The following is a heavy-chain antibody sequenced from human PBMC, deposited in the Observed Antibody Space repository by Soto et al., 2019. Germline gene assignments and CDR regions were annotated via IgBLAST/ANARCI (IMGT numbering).Heavy chain of an antibody. Sequence: GGSLRLSCAASGFTFSNAWMNWVRQAPGKGLEWVGRIKSKTDGGTTDYAAPVKGRFTISRDDSKNTLYLPMNSLKTEDTAVYYCTTESSYGHYYYYGMDVWGQGTTVTVSS. CDR2: IKSKTDGGTT. D-gene: IGHD5-18*01. V-gene: IGHV3-15*07. CDR1: GFTFSNAW. J-gene: IGHJ6*02. CDR3: TTESSYGHYYYYGMDV.